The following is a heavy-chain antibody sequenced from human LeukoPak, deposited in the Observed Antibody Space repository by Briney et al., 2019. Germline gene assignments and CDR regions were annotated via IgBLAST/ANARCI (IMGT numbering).Heavy chain of an antibody. Sequence: SVKVSCKASGGTFSSYAISWVRQAPGQGLEWMGGIIPIFGTANYAQKFQGRVTITTDESTSIAYMELSSLRSEDTAVYYCAADPTIAAGGYWGQGTLVTVSS. CDR1: GGTFSSYA. D-gene: IGHD6-6*01. V-gene: IGHV1-69*05. CDR2: IIPIFGTA. J-gene: IGHJ4*02. CDR3: AADPTIAAGGY.